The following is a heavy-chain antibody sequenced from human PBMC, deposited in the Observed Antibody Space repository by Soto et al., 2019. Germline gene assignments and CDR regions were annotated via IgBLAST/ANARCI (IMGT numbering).Heavy chain of an antibody. Sequence: TSETLSLTCAVYGGSFSGYYWSWIRQPPGKGLEWIGEINHSGSTNYNPSLKSRVTISVDTSKNQFSLKLSSVTAADTAVYYFARGGGIQLFYYGMDVWGQGTTVTVSS. CDR3: ARGGGIQLFYYGMDV. CDR2: INHSGST. D-gene: IGHD5-18*01. CDR1: GGSFSGYY. V-gene: IGHV4-34*01. J-gene: IGHJ6*02.